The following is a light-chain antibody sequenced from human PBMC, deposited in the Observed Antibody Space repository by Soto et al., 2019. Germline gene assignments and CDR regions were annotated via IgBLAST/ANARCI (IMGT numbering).Light chain of an antibody. CDR2: KAS. J-gene: IGKJ1*01. Sequence: DIQMTQSPSTLSASVGDRVTITCMASQTISSWLAWYQQKPGQAPKLLIYKASSLESAVPSRFSGSGSGTEFTLTISSLQPDDFATYYCQHYDSYSEAFGQGTKVDI. V-gene: IGKV1-5*03. CDR3: QHYDSYSEA. CDR1: QTISSW.